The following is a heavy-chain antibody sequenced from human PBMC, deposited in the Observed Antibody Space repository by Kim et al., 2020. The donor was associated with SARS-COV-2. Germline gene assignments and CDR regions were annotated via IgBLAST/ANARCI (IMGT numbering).Heavy chain of an antibody. Sequence: DTKYEQNLQDRVTMTTATSTTTAYLELRSLTSDDTAIYYCARDRGNSGIDSWGQGTLVTVSS. CDR3: ARDRGNSGIDS. D-gene: IGHD2-21*01. V-gene: IGHV1-18*01. J-gene: IGHJ4*02. CDR2: DT.